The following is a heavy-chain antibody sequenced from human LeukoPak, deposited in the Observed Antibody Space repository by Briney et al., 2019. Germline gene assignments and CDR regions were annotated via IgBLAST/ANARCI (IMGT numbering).Heavy chain of an antibody. CDR3: ASTPWGYGQGAFDI. Sequence: ASVKVSCKASGYTFTGYYMHWVRQAPGQGLEWMGWINPNSGGTNYAQKFQGRVTMTRDTSISTAYMELSRLRSDDTAVYYCASTPWGYGQGAFDIWGQGTMVTVSS. CDR1: GYTFTGYY. CDR2: INPNSGGT. J-gene: IGHJ3*02. V-gene: IGHV1-2*02. D-gene: IGHD2-15*01.